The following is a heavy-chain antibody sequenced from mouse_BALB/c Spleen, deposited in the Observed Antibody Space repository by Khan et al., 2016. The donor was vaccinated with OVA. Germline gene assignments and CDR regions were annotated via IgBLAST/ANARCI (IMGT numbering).Heavy chain of an antibody. V-gene: IGHV14-1*02. CDR3: ARRGYGNYWFAY. D-gene: IGHD2-1*01. CDR2: IDPENGDT. Sequence: VQLKESGAELVRPGALVKLSCKASGFNIKDYYINWVKQRPEQGLEWIGWIDPENGDTIYDPKFQGKATITADTSSNTAYLLLSSLTSVDTAGYCCARRGYGNYWFAYWGQGTLVTVSA. CDR1: GFNIKDYY. J-gene: IGHJ3*01.